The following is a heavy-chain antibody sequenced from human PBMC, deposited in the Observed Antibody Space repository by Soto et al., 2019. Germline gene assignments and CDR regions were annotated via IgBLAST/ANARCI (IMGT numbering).Heavy chain of an antibody. CDR2: MKPNSGNR. J-gene: IGHJ4*02. Sequence: QVQLVQSGAEVKKPGASVKVSCKASGYTFTSYDINWVRQATGQGLEWMGWMKPNSGNRGYAQKFQGRDAMTRDTSISTGYMEVSSLTSEDTAVYYCARVAGSPDYWGQGTLVTVSS. D-gene: IGHD1-26*01. V-gene: IGHV1-8*01. CDR3: ARVAGSPDY. CDR1: GYTFTSYD.